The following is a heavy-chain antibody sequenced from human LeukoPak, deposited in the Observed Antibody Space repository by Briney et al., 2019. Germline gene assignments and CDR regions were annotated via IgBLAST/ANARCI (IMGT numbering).Heavy chain of an antibody. CDR1: GFTFSSYG. CDR3: ARDMYYYGSGSFGADY. J-gene: IGHJ4*02. V-gene: IGHV3-30*03. CDR2: ISYDGSNK. D-gene: IGHD3-10*01. Sequence: PSGRSLRLSCAASGFTFSSYGMHWVRQAPGKGLEWVAVISYDGSNKHYADSVKGRFTISRDNSKNTLYLQMNSLRAEDTAVYYCARDMYYYGSGSFGADYWGQGTLVTVSS.